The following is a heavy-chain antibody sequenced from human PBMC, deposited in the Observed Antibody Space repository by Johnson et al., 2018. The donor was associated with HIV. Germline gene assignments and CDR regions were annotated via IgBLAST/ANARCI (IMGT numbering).Heavy chain of an antibody. J-gene: IGHJ3*02. D-gene: IGHD6-13*01. CDR1: GFTFSSYG. V-gene: IGHV3-30*02. Sequence: QMLLVESGGGVVQPGGSLRLSCAASGFTFSSYGMHWVRQAPGKGLEWVACIRYDGDITYYAASVKGRFTISRDNSKNTRYLQMNSLRAEDTAVYYCAKVRRGSSWYIAFDIWGQGTMVTVSS. CDR3: AKVRRGSSWYIAFDI. CDR2: IRYDGDIT.